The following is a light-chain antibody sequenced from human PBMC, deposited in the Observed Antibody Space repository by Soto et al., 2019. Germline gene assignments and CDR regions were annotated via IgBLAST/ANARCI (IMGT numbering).Light chain of an antibody. Sequence: DIQMTQSPCTLSASVGDRVTITCRASQSIGRWLAWYQQKPGKAPNLLIYDASSLEGGVPSRFSGSGPGTEFTLTINSLQADDFATYYCQQHNSFSITFGQGTRLEIK. V-gene: IGKV1-5*01. CDR3: QQHNSFSIT. CDR2: DAS. CDR1: QSIGRW. J-gene: IGKJ5*01.